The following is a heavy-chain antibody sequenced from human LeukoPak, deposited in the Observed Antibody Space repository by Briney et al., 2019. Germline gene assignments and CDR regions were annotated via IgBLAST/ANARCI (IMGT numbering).Heavy chain of an antibody. V-gene: IGHV3-23*01. Sequence: PGGSLRLSCAAPGFTFSIYAMSWVRQAPGKGLEWVSAISSSGGSTYYADSVKGRFTISRDNSKNTLYLQMNSLRAEDTAIHYCAKAYHYGSGSSSDYWGQGTLVTVSS. J-gene: IGHJ4*02. CDR2: ISSSGGST. CDR1: GFTFSIYA. D-gene: IGHD3-10*01. CDR3: AKAYHYGSGSSSDY.